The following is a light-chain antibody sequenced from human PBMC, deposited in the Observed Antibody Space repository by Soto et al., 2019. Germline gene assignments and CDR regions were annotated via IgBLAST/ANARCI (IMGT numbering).Light chain of an antibody. Sequence: EIVLTQSPGTLSLSPGERATLSCRASQSVSGSYLAWYQQKPGQSPRLLIYGSSDRATGIPDRFSGGGSGAEITPTISRVGPEDFAVYYCQQYGSSPPYTFGQGTKLEIK. CDR1: QSVSGSY. CDR2: GSS. CDR3: QQYGSSPPYT. J-gene: IGKJ2*01. V-gene: IGKV3-20*01.